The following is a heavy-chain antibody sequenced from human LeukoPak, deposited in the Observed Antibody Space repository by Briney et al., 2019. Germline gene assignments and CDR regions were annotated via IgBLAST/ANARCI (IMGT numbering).Heavy chain of an antibody. CDR3: ARDLNLAAGSHYYYGMDI. V-gene: IGHV3-30*19. CDR2: TSNDGSIK. J-gene: IGHJ6*02. Sequence: GGSLRLSCATSGFTFSTYGFHWVRQAPGKGLEWVAVTSNDGSIKYYADSVKGRFTLSRDNSKNTLYLQMNSLRPEDTAVFYCARDLNLAAGSHYYYGMDIWGQGTTVTVSS. CDR1: GFTFSTYG. D-gene: IGHD6-13*01.